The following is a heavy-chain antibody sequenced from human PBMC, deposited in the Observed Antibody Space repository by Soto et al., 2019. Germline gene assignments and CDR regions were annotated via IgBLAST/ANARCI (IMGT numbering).Heavy chain of an antibody. CDR2: IIPIFGTA. CDR1: GGTFSSYA. V-gene: IGHV1-69*01. Sequence: VQLVQSGAEVKKPGSSVKVSCKASGGTFSSYAISWVRQAPGQGLEWMGGIIPIFGTANYAQKFQGRVTITADESTSTAYMELSSLRSEDTAVYYCARGVKGDFWTDYYYYYGMDVWGQGTTVTVSS. CDR3: ARGVKGDFWTDYYYYYGMDV. D-gene: IGHD3-3*01. J-gene: IGHJ6*02.